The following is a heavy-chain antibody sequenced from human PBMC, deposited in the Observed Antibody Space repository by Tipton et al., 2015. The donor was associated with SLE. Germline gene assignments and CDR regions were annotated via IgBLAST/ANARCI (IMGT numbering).Heavy chain of an antibody. CDR3: ARGGGWELWYFDY. J-gene: IGHJ4*02. CDR1: GGSFSGYY. D-gene: IGHD1-26*01. V-gene: IGHV4-34*01. CDR2: INHSGST. Sequence: PSLTCAVYGGSFSGYYWSWIRQPPGKGLEWIGEINHSGSTNYNPSLKSRVTISVDTSKNQFSLKLSSVTAADTAVYYCARGGGWELWYFDYWGQGTLVTVSS.